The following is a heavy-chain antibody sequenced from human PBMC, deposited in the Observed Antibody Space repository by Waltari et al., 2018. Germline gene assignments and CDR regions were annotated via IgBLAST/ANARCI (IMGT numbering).Heavy chain of an antibody. CDR1: GYMFSDYH. D-gene: IGHD3-3*01. CDR3: ARDFWSAGSR. CDR2: VFPDTGGT. V-gene: IGHV1-2*02. J-gene: IGHJ4*02. Sequence: QVQLVQSGAEVKKPGASVKVSCTASGYMFSDYHIHWVRQAPGQGPEWMGWVFPDTGGTNYAQKFQGRVTMTRDTSITTAYLELSRLRSDDTAIYYCARDFWSAGSRWGQGTLVTVSS.